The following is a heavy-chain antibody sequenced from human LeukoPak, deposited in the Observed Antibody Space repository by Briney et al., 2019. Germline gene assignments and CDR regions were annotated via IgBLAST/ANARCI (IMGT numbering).Heavy chain of an antibody. CDR3: ARVIRRFCSSTSCHMEYYYYYMDV. CDR2: IIPIFGTA. Sequence: SVTVSCKASGGTFSSYAISWVRQAPGQGLEWMGGIIPIFGTANYAQKFPGRVTITTDESSSTAYMALSSLRSEDTAVYYCARVIRRFCSSTSCHMEYYYYYMDVWGKGTTVTVSS. J-gene: IGHJ6*03. V-gene: IGHV1-69*05. CDR1: GGTFSSYA. D-gene: IGHD2-2*02.